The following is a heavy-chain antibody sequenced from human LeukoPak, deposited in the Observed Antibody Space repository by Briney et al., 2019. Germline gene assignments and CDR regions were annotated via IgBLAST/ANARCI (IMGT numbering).Heavy chain of an antibody. V-gene: IGHV4-39*07. CDR1: GGSISSSSYY. D-gene: IGHD3-10*01. CDR3: ARFLGYYGSRWFDP. Sequence: NPSETLSLTCTVSGGSISSSSYYWGWIRQPPGKGLEWIGSIYYSGSTYYNPSLKSRVTISVDTSKNQFSLKLSSVTAADTAVYYCARFLGYYGSRWFDPWGQGTLVTVSS. CDR2: IYYSGST. J-gene: IGHJ5*02.